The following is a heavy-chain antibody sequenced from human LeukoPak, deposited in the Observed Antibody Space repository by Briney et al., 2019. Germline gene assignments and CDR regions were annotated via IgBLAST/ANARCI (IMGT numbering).Heavy chain of an antibody. CDR1: GFTLTYYW. CDR3: VRPPAGEFRPFEY. CDR2: INSDGSST. Sequence: PGGSLRLSCAASGFTLTYYWMRWVRQAPGKGLVWVSRINSDGSSTSYADSVKGRFTISRDNAKNTLYLQMNSLRAEDTAVYYCVRPPAGEFRPFEYWGQGTLVTVSS. D-gene: IGHD3-10*01. J-gene: IGHJ4*02. V-gene: IGHV3-74*01.